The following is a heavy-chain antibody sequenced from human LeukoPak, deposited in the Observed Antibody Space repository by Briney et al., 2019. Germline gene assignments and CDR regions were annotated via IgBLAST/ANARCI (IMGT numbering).Heavy chain of an antibody. CDR3: ARQDLPWPQNVAFDI. CDR1: GFTFSSYE. D-gene: IGHD2/OR15-2a*01. Sequence: PGGSLRLSCAASGFTFSSYEMNWLRQAPGKGLEWVSYISRRGGNIYYADSVKGRFTISRDNPKNSLYLQMDTLRAEDTAVYYCARQDLPWPQNVAFDIWGQGRMVTVSS. CDR2: ISRRGGNI. J-gene: IGHJ3*02. V-gene: IGHV3-48*03.